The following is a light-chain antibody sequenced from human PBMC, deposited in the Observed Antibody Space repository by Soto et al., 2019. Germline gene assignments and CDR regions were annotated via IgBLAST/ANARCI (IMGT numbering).Light chain of an antibody. CDR2: LNNDGSH. CDR3: QTWGTGFQF. CDR1: SGHSSYA. V-gene: IGLV4-69*01. J-gene: IGLJ2*01. Sequence: QSVLTQSPSASASLGASVKLTCTLSSGHSSYANAWHQKQPGKGPRYLMDLNNDGSHTKGDGIPDRFSGSSSGADRYLIISSLQSEDEADYYCQTWGTGFQFFGGGTKVTVL.